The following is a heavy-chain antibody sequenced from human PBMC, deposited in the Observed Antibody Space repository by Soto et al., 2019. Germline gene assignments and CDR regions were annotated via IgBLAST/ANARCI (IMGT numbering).Heavy chain of an antibody. Sequence: QVQLVQSGAEVKKPGASVKVSCTASGYTFTSYGISWVRQAPGQGLEWMGWISAYNGNTNYAQKLQGRVTMTTDPSTSTAYMELRSLRCDGTAVYYCARVLRGEWLVLYNWLDPWGQGTLVTVSS. V-gene: IGHV1-18*01. J-gene: IGHJ5*02. CDR1: GYTFTSYG. CDR2: ISAYNGNT. CDR3: ARVLRGEWLVLYNWLDP. D-gene: IGHD6-19*01.